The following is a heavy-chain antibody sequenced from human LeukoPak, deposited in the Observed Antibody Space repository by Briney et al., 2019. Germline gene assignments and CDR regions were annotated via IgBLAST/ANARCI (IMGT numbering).Heavy chain of an antibody. CDR1: GFTFSSYG. Sequence: GGSLRLSCAASGFTFSSYGMHWVRQAPGKGLEWVAFIRNDGSDKYHADSVKGRFTISRDNSKNTLYLQMNSLRTEDTAVYYCANEWLHVSGSYKADNWGQGTLVTVSS. CDR3: ANEWLHVSGSYKADN. CDR2: IRNDGSDK. D-gene: IGHD3-10*01. J-gene: IGHJ4*02. V-gene: IGHV3-30*02.